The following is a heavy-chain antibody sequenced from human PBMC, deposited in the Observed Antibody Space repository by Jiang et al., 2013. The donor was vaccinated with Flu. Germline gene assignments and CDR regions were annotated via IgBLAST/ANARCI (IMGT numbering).Heavy chain of an antibody. CDR2: IIPILGIA. CDR3: ARDVGIVGAISN. Sequence: GAEVKKPGSSVKVSCKASGGTFSSYAISWVRQAPGQGLEWMGRIIPILGIANYAQKFQGRVTITADKSTSTAYMELSSLRSEDTAVYYCARDVGIVGAISNWGQGTLVTVSS. D-gene: IGHD1-26*01. CDR1: GGTFSSYA. J-gene: IGHJ4*02. V-gene: IGHV1-69*04.